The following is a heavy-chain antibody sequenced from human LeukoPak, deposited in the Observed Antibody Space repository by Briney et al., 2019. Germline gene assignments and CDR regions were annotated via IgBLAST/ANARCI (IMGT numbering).Heavy chain of an antibody. D-gene: IGHD1-26*01. J-gene: IGHJ4*02. CDR2: MNPNSGNT. Sequence: GASVKVSCKASGYTFTSYDINWVRQASGQGREWMGWMNPNSGNTGYAQKFQGRVTITRNTSISTAYMELSSLRSEDTAVYYCAINSGSYLFDYWGQGTLVTVSS. CDR3: AINSGSYLFDY. CDR1: GYTFTSYD. V-gene: IGHV1-8*03.